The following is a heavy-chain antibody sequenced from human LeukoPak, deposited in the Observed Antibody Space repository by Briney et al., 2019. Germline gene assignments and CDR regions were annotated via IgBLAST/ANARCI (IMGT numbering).Heavy chain of an antibody. J-gene: IGHJ4*02. D-gene: IGHD3-10*01. V-gene: IGHV3-30*02. CDR1: GFTFSSYG. CDR3: ASARPYYYGSGSYSADY. CDR2: IRYDGSNK. Sequence: GGSLRLSCAASGFTFSSYGMHWVRQAPGKGLEWVAFIRYDGSNKYYADSVKGRFTISRDNSKNTLYLQMNSLRAEDTAVYYCASARPYYYGSGSYSADYWGQGTLVTVSS.